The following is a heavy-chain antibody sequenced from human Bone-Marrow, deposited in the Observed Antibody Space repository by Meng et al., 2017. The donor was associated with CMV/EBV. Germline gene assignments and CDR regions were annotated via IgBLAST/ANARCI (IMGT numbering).Heavy chain of an antibody. CDR1: GYTFTGYY. D-gene: IGHD3-10*01. J-gene: IGHJ5*02. CDR2: INPNSGGT. CDR3: ARALPYYYGSGSYGPFDP. V-gene: IGHV1-2*02. Sequence: ASVKVSCKASGYTFTGYYMHWVRQAPGQGLEWMGWINPNSGGTNYAQKFQGRVTMTGDTSISTAYMELSRLRSDDTAVYYCARALPYYYGSGSYGPFDPWGQGTLVTVSS.